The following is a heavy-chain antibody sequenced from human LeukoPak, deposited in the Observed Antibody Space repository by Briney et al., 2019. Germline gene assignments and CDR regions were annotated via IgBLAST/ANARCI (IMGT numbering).Heavy chain of an antibody. J-gene: IGHJ6*02. CDR3: VRGYSFGPYGMDV. CDR2: ISDSGGST. V-gene: IGHV3-64D*09. Sequence: GGSLRLSCSASGFPFSSYAMHWVRQAPGKGLEYVSAISDSGGSTYYAGSVKGRFTISRDNSKNTLYLQMSSLRAEDTAVYFCVRGYSFGPYGMDVWGQGTTVTVSS. D-gene: IGHD2-15*01. CDR1: GFPFSSYA.